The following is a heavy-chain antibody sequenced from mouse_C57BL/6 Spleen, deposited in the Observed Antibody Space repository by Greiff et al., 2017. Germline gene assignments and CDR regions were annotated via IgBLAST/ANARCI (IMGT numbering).Heavy chain of an antibody. CDR2: IWTGGGT. CDR1: GFSLTSYA. V-gene: IGHV2-9-1*01. D-gene: IGHD1-1*01. CDR3: ARITTVVAHWYFDV. J-gene: IGHJ1*03. Sequence: QVQLQQSGPGLVAPSQSLSITCTVSGFSLTSYAISWVRQPPGKGLEWLGVIWTGGGTNYNSALKSRLSISKDNSKSQVFLKMNSLQTDDTARYXCARITTVVAHWYFDVWGTGTTVTVSS.